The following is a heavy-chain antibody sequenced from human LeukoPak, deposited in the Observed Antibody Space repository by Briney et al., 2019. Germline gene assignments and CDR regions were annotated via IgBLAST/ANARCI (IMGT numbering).Heavy chain of an antibody. J-gene: IGHJ4*02. CDR3: ASALGGQGGH. D-gene: IGHD1-26*01. CDR2: INRDGSSR. V-gene: IGHV3-74*01. CDR1: GFTFSSYW. Sequence: PGGSLRLSCAASGFTFSSYWMQWVRQAPGKGLVWVSRINRDGSSRSYAYSVKGRCTISRYNAKTTLFLHMNILRADDTAVYIWASALGGQGGHWGQGTLVTVSS.